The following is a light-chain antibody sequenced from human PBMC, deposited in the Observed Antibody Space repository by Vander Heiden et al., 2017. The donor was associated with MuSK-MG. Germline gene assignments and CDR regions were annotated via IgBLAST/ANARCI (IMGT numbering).Light chain of an antibody. CDR3: QQYESFPWT. CDR2: DTS. CDR1: QSVGNW. J-gene: IGKJ1*01. Sequence: DILMTQSPSTLSASVGDRVTITCRASQSVGNWLAWYQQKPGNAPRLLIYDTSSLESGVPSRFSGRGSGTELTLNISSLQPDDFATYYCQQYESFPWTFGQGTKVEVK. V-gene: IGKV1-5*01.